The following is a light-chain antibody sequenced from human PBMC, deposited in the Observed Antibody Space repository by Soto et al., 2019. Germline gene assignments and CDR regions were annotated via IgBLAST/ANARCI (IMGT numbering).Light chain of an antibody. J-gene: IGKJ4*01. CDR2: DAS. CDR3: QQRSNWPGIT. V-gene: IGKV3-11*01. Sequence: EIMLTQSPATLSLSPGESATLSCRASQSVSSYLAWYQQKPGQAPRLLIYDASNRATGIPARFSGSGSGTDFTLTISSLEPEDCAVYYCQQRSNWPGITFGGGTKVEIK. CDR1: QSVSSY.